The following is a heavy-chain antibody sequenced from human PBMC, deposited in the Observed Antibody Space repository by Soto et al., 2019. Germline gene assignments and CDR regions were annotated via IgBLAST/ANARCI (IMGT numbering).Heavy chain of an antibody. CDR1: GGSISSYY. CDR3: ARGHLRNWFDP. CDR2: IYYSGST. J-gene: IGHJ5*02. Sequence: PSETLSLTCTVSGGSISSYYWSWIRQPPGKGLEWIGYIYYSGSTNYNPSLKSRVTISVDMSKNQFSLKLSSVTAADTAVYYCARGHLRNWFDPWGQGTLVTVSS. V-gene: IGHV4-59*01.